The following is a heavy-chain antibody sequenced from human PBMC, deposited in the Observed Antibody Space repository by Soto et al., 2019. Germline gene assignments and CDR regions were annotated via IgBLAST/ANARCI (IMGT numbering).Heavy chain of an antibody. Sequence: QVQLVQSGAEVKKPGASVKVSCKASGYTFTSYAMHWVRQAPGQRLEWMGWINAGNGNTKYSQKFQGRVTITRDTSASTAYMELSSLRSEDTAVYCCARETWGYYGMDVRGQGTTVTVSS. CDR3: ARETWGYYGMDV. V-gene: IGHV1-3*01. CDR2: INAGNGNT. J-gene: IGHJ6*02. D-gene: IGHD3-16*01. CDR1: GYTFTSYA.